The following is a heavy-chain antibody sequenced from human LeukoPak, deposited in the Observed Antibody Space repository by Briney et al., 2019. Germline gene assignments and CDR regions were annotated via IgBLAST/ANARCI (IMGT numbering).Heavy chain of an antibody. CDR1: GFTFNSYD. D-gene: IGHD4-23*01. CDR2: IWYDGSNK. V-gene: IGHV3-33*01. Sequence: PGRSLRLSCAASGFTFNSYDMHWIRQAPGTGLEWVALIWYDGSNKYYADSVKGRFTISRDNSKNTLNLQMNSQRDEDTAVYYCARYVGGGNSGGFDFWGQGTLVIVSS. CDR3: ARYVGGGNSGGFDF. J-gene: IGHJ4*02.